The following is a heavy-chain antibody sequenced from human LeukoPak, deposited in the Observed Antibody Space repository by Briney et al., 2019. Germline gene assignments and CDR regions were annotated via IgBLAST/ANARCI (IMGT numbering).Heavy chain of an antibody. V-gene: IGHV3-30*14. D-gene: IGHD6-19*01. CDR2: ISYDGSNK. CDR3: ARDGMDSSGWYLWFDP. Sequence: PGGSLRLSCAASGFTFSSYAMHWVRQAPGKGLEWVAVISYDGSNKYYADSVKGRFTISRHNSKNTLYLQMNSLRAEDTAVYYCARDGMDSSGWYLWFDPWGQGTLVTVSS. CDR1: GFTFSSYA. J-gene: IGHJ5*02.